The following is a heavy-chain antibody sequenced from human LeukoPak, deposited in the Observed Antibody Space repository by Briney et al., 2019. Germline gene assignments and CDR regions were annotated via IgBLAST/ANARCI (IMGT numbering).Heavy chain of an antibody. J-gene: IGHJ4*02. Sequence: GASVKVSCKASGYTFTSYDINWVRQATGQGLEWMGWMNPNSGNTGYAQKFQGRVTMTRDTSISTAYMELSRLRSDDTAVYYCARVLYCSSTSCYPKLPGYWGQGTLVTVSS. D-gene: IGHD2-2*01. CDR1: GYTFTSYD. V-gene: IGHV1-8*01. CDR2: MNPNSGNT. CDR3: ARVLYCSSTSCYPKLPGY.